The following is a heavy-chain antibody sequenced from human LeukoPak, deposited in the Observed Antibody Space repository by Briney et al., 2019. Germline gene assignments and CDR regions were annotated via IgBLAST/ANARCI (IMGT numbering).Heavy chain of an antibody. V-gene: IGHV3-23*01. CDR3: AKLRVRLTTNGQDY. D-gene: IGHD1/OR15-1a*01. Sequence: PGGSLRLSCAASELRFSSYVMYWVRQAPGKGLEWVSAISYNGASTDYAASVKGRFTISRDNSKNTLYLQMNSLRGEDTAVYYFAKLRVRLTTNGQDYWGQGTLVTVSS. J-gene: IGHJ4*02. CDR2: ISYNGAST. CDR1: ELRFSSYV.